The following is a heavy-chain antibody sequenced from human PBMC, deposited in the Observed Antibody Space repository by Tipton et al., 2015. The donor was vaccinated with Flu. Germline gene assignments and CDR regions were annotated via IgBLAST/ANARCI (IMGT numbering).Heavy chain of an antibody. V-gene: IGHV4-4*07. CDR3: AREHCTSTSCYGSMDY. CDR1: GASIGYYY. D-gene: IGHD2-2*01. Sequence: GLVKPSETLSLTCTVSGASIGYYYWSWVRQPAGKGLEWIGRIYTSESVNYNPSLKSRVTMSIDTSKNQFFLKLSSVTAADTAVYYCAREHCTSTSCYGSMDYWGQGTLVTVSS. J-gene: IGHJ4*02. CDR2: IYTSESV.